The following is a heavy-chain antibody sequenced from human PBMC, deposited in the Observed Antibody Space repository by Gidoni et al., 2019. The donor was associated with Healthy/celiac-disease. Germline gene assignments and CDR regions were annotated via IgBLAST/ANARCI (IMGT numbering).Heavy chain of an antibody. J-gene: IGHJ3*02. Sequence: QVQLVESGGGVIQPGRSLRLSCSASGFTFRSSVMHWVRQAPGKGLEWVAVISYDGSNKYYADSVKGRFTISRDNSKNTLYLQMNSLRAEDTAVYYCAKRGYCDWLPEGGAFDIWGQGTMVTVSS. V-gene: IGHV3-30*18. D-gene: IGHD3-9*01. CDR2: ISYDGSNK. CDR1: GFTFRSSV. CDR3: AKRGYCDWLPEGGAFDI.